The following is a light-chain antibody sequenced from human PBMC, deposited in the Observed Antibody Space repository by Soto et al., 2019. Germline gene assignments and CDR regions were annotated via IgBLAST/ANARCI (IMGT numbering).Light chain of an antibody. V-gene: IGKV3-20*01. Sequence: EIVLKQSPGTLSLSPGERATLSCRASQSVPSNYLAWYQQRPGQAPRLLIFGTSSRATGIPDKFSGSGSGTDFTLTITRLEPDDFAEYYCQYYGSPSWTFGQGTKVEIK. CDR1: QSVPSNY. J-gene: IGKJ1*01. CDR2: GTS. CDR3: QYYGSPSWT.